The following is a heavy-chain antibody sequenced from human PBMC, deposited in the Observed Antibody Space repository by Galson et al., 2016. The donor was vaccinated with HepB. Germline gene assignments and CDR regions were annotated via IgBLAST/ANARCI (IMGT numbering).Heavy chain of an antibody. CDR2: ISDDGTNK. V-gene: IGHV3-30*03. CDR3: VAGKEYFQH. Sequence: SLRLSCAASGFSFRNYGMHWVRQAPGKGLDWVSAISDDGTNKYYADSVKGRFTISRDNSKNTLSLQMNSLRAEDTTVYYCVAGKEYFQHWGQGTLGTVSS. J-gene: IGHJ1*01. D-gene: IGHD6-19*01. CDR1: GFSFRNYG.